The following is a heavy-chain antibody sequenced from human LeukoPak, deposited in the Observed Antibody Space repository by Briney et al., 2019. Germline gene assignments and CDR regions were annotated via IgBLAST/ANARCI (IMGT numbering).Heavy chain of an antibody. Sequence: PSQTLSLTCTVSGGSISSYYWSWIRQPPGKGLEWIGYIYYSGSTNYSPSLKSRVTISVDTSKNQFSLKLSSVTAADTAVYYCAGDGLVGTPLNWFDPWGQGTLVTVSS. CDR2: IYYSGST. V-gene: IGHV4-59*01. J-gene: IGHJ5*02. D-gene: IGHD3/OR15-3a*01. CDR1: GGSISSYY. CDR3: AGDGLVGTPLNWFDP.